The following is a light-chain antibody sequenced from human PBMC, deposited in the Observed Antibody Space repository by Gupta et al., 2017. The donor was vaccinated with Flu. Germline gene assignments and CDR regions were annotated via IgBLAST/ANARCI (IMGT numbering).Light chain of an antibody. CDR2: QVS. CDR1: SSRVCNGVNTY. Sequence: HPSPSEWRSRSSRVCNGVNTYLDWYQQKPGQAPRRLIYQVSNRETGVPARFSGSGSGTDFTLTISRVEAEDVALYYCMQGSHWPLTFGQGTKVEIK. V-gene: IGKV2-30*01. J-gene: IGKJ1*01. CDR3: MQGSHWPLT.